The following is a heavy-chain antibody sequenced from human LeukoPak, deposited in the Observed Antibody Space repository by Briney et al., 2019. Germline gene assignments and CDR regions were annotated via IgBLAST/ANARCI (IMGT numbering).Heavy chain of an antibody. Sequence: GGSLRLSCVASGFSFNNYRMPWVRQAPGKGLEWVANIKQDGSEKQYVDSVKGRFAISRDNAKKSLYLQINTLRAEDTAVYYCVRGPHIAATSYWGQGTLVTVSS. CDR1: GFSFNNYR. CDR2: IKQDGSEK. V-gene: IGHV3-7*03. CDR3: VRGPHIAATSY. J-gene: IGHJ4*02. D-gene: IGHD6-25*01.